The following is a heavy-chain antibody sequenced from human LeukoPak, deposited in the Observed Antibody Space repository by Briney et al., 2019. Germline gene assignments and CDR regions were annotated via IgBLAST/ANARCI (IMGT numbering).Heavy chain of an antibody. CDR3: ARAKIAAFSVLDYYYYYMDV. CDR2: INPNSGGT. V-gene: IGHV1-2*02. D-gene: IGHD6-6*01. Sequence: GASVKVSCKASGYTFTGYYMHWVRQAPGQGLEWMGWINPNSGGTNYAQKFQGRVTMTRDTSISTAYMELSRLRSDDTAVYYCARAKIAAFSVLDYYYYYMDVWGKGTTVTVSS. CDR1: GYTFTGYY. J-gene: IGHJ6*03.